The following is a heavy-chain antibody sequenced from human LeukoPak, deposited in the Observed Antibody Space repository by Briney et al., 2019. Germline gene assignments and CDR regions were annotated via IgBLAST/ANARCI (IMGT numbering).Heavy chain of an antibody. J-gene: IGHJ4*02. CDR2: ISERGGST. CDR3: AKRGIVIRGILVIGYHQEAYHYDY. D-gene: IGHD3-10*01. Sequence: GGSRRLSCVVSGISLTNYAMTSVRQAPGKGLEWVSYISERGGSTSYADSVKGRFTISRDTSLNTLYLQMTSLRAEATAVYFCAKRGIVIRGILVIGYHQEAYHYDYWGQGVLVTVSS. V-gene: IGHV3-23*01. CDR1: GISLTNYA.